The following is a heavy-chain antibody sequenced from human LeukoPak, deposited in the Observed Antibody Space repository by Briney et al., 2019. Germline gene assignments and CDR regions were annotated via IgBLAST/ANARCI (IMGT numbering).Heavy chain of an antibody. CDR1: GGTFSSYA. V-gene: IGHV1-69*13. Sequence: GASVKVSCKASGGTFSSYAISWVRQAPGQGLEWMGGIIPIFGTANYAQKFQGRVTITADESTSTAYMELSSLRSEDTAVYYCARETVPPGAFDIWGQGTMVTVSS. D-gene: IGHD2-21*02. J-gene: IGHJ3*02. CDR2: IIPIFGTA. CDR3: ARETVPPGAFDI.